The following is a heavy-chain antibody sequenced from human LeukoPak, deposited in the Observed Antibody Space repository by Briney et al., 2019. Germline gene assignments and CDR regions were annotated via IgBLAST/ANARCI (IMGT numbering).Heavy chain of an antibody. CDR1: GFIFRSYW. J-gene: IGHJ4*02. CDR2: IRQDASVQ. Sequence: GGSLRLSCVASGFIFRSYWMSWVRQAPGKGLEWVANIRQDASVQYYVDSVKGRFTISRDNAKNSLYLQMNNLSAEDTAVYYCATHDVLTGYPYFELWGQGTLVAVSS. V-gene: IGHV3-7*01. CDR3: ATHDVLTGYPYFEL. D-gene: IGHD3-9*01.